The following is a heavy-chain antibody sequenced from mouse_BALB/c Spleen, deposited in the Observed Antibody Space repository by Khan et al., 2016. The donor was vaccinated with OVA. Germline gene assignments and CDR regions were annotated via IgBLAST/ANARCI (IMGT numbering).Heavy chain of an antibody. CDR1: GFSLTDYG. CDR2: LWGDGST. Sequence: QVQLKESGPDLVAPSQSLSITCTVSGFSLTDYGINWVRQPPGKGLEWLGMLWGDGSTDYNSALKSRLSISKDNSKSHVFLKMNSLQTDDTARYYCARELRLGGFAYWGQGTMVTVSA. D-gene: IGHD1-2*01. V-gene: IGHV2-6-7*01. CDR3: ARELRLGGFAY. J-gene: IGHJ3*01.